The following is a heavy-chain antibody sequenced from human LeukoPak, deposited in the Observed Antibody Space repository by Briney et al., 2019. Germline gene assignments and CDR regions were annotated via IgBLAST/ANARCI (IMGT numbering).Heavy chain of an antibody. J-gene: IGHJ4*02. D-gene: IGHD6-13*01. Sequence: PSETLSLTCTVSVGSISSSSYYWGWIRQPPGKGLEWIGSIYYSGSTYYNPPLKSRVTISVDTSKNQFSLKLSSVTAADTAKYFCARRGQAAGSPGAFDYWGQGTLVTVSS. V-gene: IGHV4-39*01. CDR2: IYYSGST. CDR1: VGSISSSSYY. CDR3: ARRGQAAGSPGAFDY.